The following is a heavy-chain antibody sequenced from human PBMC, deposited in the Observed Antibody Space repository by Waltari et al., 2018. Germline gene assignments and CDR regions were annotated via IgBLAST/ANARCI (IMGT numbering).Heavy chain of an antibody. V-gene: IGHV3-48*03. D-gene: IGHD6-19*01. CDR2: IGTSAGDI. Sequence: EVQLVESGGDMVHPGGSLRLSCVVHGLNFMNYEMDWVRQAPGKGLEWISKIGTSAGDIYYAESVKGRFTISRDNVKNSLYLQMNSLRVEDTAVYYCATDVSGWVDFEHWGRGTLVTVSS. CDR3: ATDVSGWVDFEH. CDR1: GLNFMNYE. J-gene: IGHJ4*02.